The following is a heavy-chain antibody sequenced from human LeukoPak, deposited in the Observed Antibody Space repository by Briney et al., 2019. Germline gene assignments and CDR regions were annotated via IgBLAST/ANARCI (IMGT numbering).Heavy chain of an antibody. CDR1: GYSISSGYY. J-gene: IGHJ4*02. D-gene: IGHD6-19*01. V-gene: IGHV4-38-2*02. Sequence: SETLSLTCTVSGYSISSGYYWGWIRQPPGKGLEWIGSIYHSGSTYYNPSLKSRVTISVDTSKNQFSLILSSVTAADTAVYYCARHGSVSGWYSTLDYWGQGTLVTVSS. CDR2: IYHSGST. CDR3: ARHGSVSGWYSTLDY.